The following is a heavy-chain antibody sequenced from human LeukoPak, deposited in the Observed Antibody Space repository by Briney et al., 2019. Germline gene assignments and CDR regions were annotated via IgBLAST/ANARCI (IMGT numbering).Heavy chain of an antibody. J-gene: IGHJ4*02. Sequence: SETLSLTCAVYGGSFSGYYWSWIRQPPGKGLEWIGEINHSGSTNYNPSLKSRVTISVDTSKNQFFLKLSSVTAADTAVYYCASERGVAAAPVDYWGQGTLVTVSS. CDR3: ASERGVAAAPVDY. D-gene: IGHD6-13*01. CDR2: INHSGST. CDR1: GGSFSGYY. V-gene: IGHV4-34*01.